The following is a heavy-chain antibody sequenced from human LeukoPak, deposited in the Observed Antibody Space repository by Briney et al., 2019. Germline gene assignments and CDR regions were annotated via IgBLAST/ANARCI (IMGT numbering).Heavy chain of an antibody. J-gene: IGHJ4*02. CDR3: ARALGMVRGVYFDY. CDR2: IYYSGST. Sequence: GYIYYSGSTNYNPSLKSRVTISVDTSKNQFSLKLSSVTAADTAVYYCARALGMVRGVYFDYWGQGTLVTVSS. V-gene: IGHV4-59*12. D-gene: IGHD3-10*01.